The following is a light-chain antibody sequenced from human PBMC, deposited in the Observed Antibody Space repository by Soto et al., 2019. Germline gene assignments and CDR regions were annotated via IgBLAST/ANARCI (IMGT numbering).Light chain of an antibody. CDR1: QSVSSSY. Sequence: EIVLTQSPGTLSLSPGERATLSCRASQSVSSSYLAWYQQKPGQAPRLLIYGASSRATGIPDRFSGSGSGTDFTLTISRLEPEDFAVYFCQQYGNSPPITFAQGTKVEIK. J-gene: IGKJ2*01. CDR2: GAS. CDR3: QQYGNSPPIT. V-gene: IGKV3-20*01.